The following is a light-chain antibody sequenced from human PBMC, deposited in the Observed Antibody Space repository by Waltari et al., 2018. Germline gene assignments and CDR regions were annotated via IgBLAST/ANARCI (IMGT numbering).Light chain of an antibody. V-gene: IGLV2-14*01. CDR3: CSFTSRSTWV. J-gene: IGLJ3*02. CDR2: DVS. CDR1: SSDVGGYNY. Sequence: QSALTQPASVSGSPGQSITLSCTGTSSDVGGYNYFSWYQQHPGKVPKLLIFDVSNRPSGVSNRFSGSKSGNTASLTISGLQAEDESDYYCCSFTSRSTWVFGGGTKLTVL.